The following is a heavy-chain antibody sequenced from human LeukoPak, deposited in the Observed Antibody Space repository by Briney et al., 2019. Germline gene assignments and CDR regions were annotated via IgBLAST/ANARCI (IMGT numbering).Heavy chain of an antibody. CDR2: MYYSGST. V-gene: IGHV4-39*01. CDR1: GGSITNSFY. CDR3: ARQYCYNRAIYSKLDF. Sequence: SETLSLTCTVSGGSITNSFYWGWIRQPPGKGLEWIGSMYYSGSTYYNPSLKSRVTISVDTSKNQFSLKLSSVTAADTAVYYCARQYCYNRAIYSKLDFWGQGTLVTVSS. J-gene: IGHJ4*02. D-gene: IGHD3-22*01.